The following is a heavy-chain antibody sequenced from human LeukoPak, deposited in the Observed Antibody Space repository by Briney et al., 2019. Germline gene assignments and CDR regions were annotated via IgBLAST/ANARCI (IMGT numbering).Heavy chain of an antibody. J-gene: IGHJ4*02. V-gene: IGHV3-21*01. CDR3: ARDFGYCSGGSCPEVLDY. Sequence: NPGGSLRLSCAASGFTFSSYSMNWVRQAPGKGLEWVSSISSSSSYIYYADSVKGRFTISRDNAKNSLYLQMNSLRAEDTAVYYCARDFGYCSGGSCPEVLDYWGQGTLVTVSS. CDR1: GFTFSSYS. CDR2: ISSSSSYI. D-gene: IGHD2-15*01.